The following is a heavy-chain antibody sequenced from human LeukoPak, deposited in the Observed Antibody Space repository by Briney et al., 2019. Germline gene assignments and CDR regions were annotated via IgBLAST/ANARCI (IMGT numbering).Heavy chain of an antibody. D-gene: IGHD6-13*01. CDR3: ARDRGYYSSSFYFDC. Sequence: ASVKVSCKASGYTFTGYYMHWVRQAPGQGLEWMGWINPNSGGTNYAQKFQGRVTMTRDTSICTAYMDLSRLTSDDTAVYFCARDRGYYSSSFYFDCWGQGTLVPVSS. J-gene: IGHJ4*02. CDR1: GYTFTGYY. CDR2: INPNSGGT. V-gene: IGHV1-2*02.